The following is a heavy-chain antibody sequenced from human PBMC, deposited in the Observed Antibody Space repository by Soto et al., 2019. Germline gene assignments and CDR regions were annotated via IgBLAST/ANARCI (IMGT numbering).Heavy chain of an antibody. CDR1: GYSFTSYW. D-gene: IGHD3-10*01. CDR3: AIVDHSGPLYYYYYGMDV. J-gene: IGHJ6*02. CDR2: IDPSDSYT. Sequence: PGESLKISCKGSGYSFTSYWISWVRQMPGKGLEWMGRIDPSDSYTNYSPSFQGHVTISADKSISTAYLQWSSLKASDTAMYYCAIVDHSGPLYYYYYGMDVWGQGTTVTVSS. V-gene: IGHV5-10-1*01.